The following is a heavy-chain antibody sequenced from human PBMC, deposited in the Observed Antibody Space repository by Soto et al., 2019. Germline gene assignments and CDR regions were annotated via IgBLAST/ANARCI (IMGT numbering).Heavy chain of an antibody. D-gene: IGHD1-20*01. CDR2: IIPIFGTA. V-gene: IGHV1-69*12. CDR3: ARGITGTVTYYYGLDV. CDR1: GGTFSSYA. J-gene: IGHJ6*02. Sequence: QVQLVQSGAEVKKPGSSMKVSCKASGGTFSSYAISWVRQAPGQGLEWMGGIIPIFGTADYAQKFHGRVTITADESTSTAYMEQSSLRSEDTAVYYCARGITGTVTYYYGLDVWGQGTTVTVSS.